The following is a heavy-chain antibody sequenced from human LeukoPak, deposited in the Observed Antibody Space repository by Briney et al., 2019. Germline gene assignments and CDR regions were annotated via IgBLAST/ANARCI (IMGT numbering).Heavy chain of an antibody. CDR2: IYLSGST. Sequence: SETLSLTCAVSGGSITSGGYSWSWIRQPPGKGLEWIVCIYLSGSTYYNPSLKSRVTISVDRSKNQFSLKVNSVTAADTAVYYCARGDYDILTGYYSYYFDYWGQGALITVSS. CDR3: ARGDYDILTGYYSYYFDY. D-gene: IGHD3-9*01. J-gene: IGHJ4*02. V-gene: IGHV4-30-2*01. CDR1: GGSITSGGYS.